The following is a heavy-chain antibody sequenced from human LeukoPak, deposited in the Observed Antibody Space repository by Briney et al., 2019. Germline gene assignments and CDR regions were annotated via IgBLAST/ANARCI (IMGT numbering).Heavy chain of an antibody. Sequence: GGSLRLSCAASGFTFSSYAMSWVRQAPGKGLEWVSAISGSGGSTYYADSVKGRFTISRDNSKNTLYLQVNGLRTEDTAVYYCAKDRLLNCRGDCYIFDYWGQETVVTVSS. V-gene: IGHV3-23*01. J-gene: IGHJ4*02. CDR3: AKDRLLNCRGDCYIFDY. D-gene: IGHD2-21*02. CDR1: GFTFSSYA. CDR2: ISGSGGST.